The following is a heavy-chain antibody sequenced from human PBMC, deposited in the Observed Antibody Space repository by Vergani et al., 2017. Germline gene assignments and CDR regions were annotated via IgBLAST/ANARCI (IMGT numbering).Heavy chain of an antibody. J-gene: IGHJ3*02. Sequence: QVQLVQSGAEVKKPGSSVKVSCKASGGTFSSYAISWVRQAPGQGLEWMGGIIPIFGTANYAQKFQGRVTISADESTSTAYMELSSLRSEDTAVYYCARDPSPYTYYYDSSGYAFEIWGQGTMVTVSS. CDR1: GGTFSSYA. D-gene: IGHD3-22*01. CDR2: IIPIFGTA. V-gene: IGHV1-69*01. CDR3: ARDPSPYTYYYDSSGYAFEI.